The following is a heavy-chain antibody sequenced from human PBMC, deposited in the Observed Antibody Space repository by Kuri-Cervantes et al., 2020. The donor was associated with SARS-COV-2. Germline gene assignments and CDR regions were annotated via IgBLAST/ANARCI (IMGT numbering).Heavy chain of an antibody. CDR1: GGSISSSSYY. V-gene: IGHV4-39*01. CDR3: ARQMMSSITIFGVVITKNWFDP. Sequence: SETLSLTCTVSGGSISSSSYYWGWIRQPPGKWLEWIGSIYYSGSTYYNPSLKSRVTISVDTSKNQFSLKLSSVTAADTAVYYCARQMMSSITIFGVVITKNWFDPWGHGTPVTVSS. J-gene: IGHJ5*02. CDR2: IYYSGST. D-gene: IGHD3-3*01.